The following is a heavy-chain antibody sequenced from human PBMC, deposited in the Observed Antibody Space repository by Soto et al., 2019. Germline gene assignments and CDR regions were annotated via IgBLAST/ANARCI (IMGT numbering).Heavy chain of an antibody. CDR2: IIPLIVTT. CDR1: GGTFSSYG. V-gene: IGHV1-69*12. J-gene: IGHJ6*02. CDR3: ARVRHCTGNSCSYYFGLDV. Sequence: QVQLVQSGAEVKKPGSSVKVSCKASGGTFSSYGITWVRQAPGKGVEWMGGIIPLIVTTTYAQKFQGRVTITADEFXSXAXXELSSLRSEDTATYYCARVRHCTGNSCSYYFGLDVWGQGTTVTVSS. D-gene: IGHD2-15*01.